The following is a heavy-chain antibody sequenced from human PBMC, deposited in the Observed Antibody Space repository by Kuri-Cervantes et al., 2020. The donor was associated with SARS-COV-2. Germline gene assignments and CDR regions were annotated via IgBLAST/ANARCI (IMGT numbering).Heavy chain of an antibody. D-gene: IGHD3-16*01. CDR1: GFTFSSYA. CDR2: ISSNGGST. CDR3: AKVSWGYYFDY. V-gene: IGHV3-64D*06. J-gene: IGHJ4*02. Sequence: GESLKISCSASGFTFSSYAMHWVRQAPGKGLEYVSAISSNGGSTYYADSVKGRFTISRDNSKNTLYLQMSSLRAEDTAVYYCAKVSWGYYFDYWGQGTLVTVSS.